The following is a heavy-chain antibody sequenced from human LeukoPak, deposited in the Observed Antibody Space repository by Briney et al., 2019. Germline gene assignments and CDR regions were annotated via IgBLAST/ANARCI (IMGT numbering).Heavy chain of an antibody. CDR3: ASFYGSGSYYIDY. D-gene: IGHD3-10*01. CDR2: INHSGST. Sequence: PSETLSLTCAVYGGSFSGYYWSWIRQPPGKGLEWIGEINHSGSTNYNPSLKSRVTISVDTSKNQFSLKLSSVTAADTAVYYCASFYGSGSYYIDYWGQGTLVTVSS. J-gene: IGHJ4*02. V-gene: IGHV4-34*01. CDR1: GGSFSGYY.